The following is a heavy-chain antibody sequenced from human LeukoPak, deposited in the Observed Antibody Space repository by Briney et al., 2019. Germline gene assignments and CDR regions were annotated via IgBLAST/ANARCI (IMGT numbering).Heavy chain of an antibody. CDR3: ARARTAAAGHDAFDM. Sequence: SETLSLTCTVSGGSISSYYWSWIRQPPGKGLEWIGYIYYSGSTNYNPSLESRVTMSVDTSKNQFSLKLRSVTAADTAVYYCARARTAAAGHDAFDMWGQGTMVTVSS. CDR2: IYYSGST. CDR1: GGSISSYY. V-gene: IGHV4-59*08. D-gene: IGHD6-13*01. J-gene: IGHJ3*02.